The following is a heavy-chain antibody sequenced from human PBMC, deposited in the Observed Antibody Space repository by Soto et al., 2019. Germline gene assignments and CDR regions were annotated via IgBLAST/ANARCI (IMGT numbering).Heavy chain of an antibody. CDR2: IWYDGSNK. CDR1: GFAFSSYG. Sequence: PGGSLRLSCAASGFAFSSYGMHWVRQAPGKGLEWVAVIWYDGSNKYYADSEKGRFTISRDNSKKTLYLQINSLKAEDTAVYYCARDLSIAAAGTGFDYWGQGTLVTVSS. J-gene: IGHJ4*02. V-gene: IGHV3-33*01. D-gene: IGHD6-13*01. CDR3: ARDLSIAAAGTGFDY.